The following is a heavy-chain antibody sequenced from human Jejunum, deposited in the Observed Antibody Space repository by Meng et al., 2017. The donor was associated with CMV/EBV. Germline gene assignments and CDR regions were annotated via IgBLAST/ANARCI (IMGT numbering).Heavy chain of an antibody. CDR3: ARRKYDSGDYYHHAFDI. V-gene: IGHV3-66*02. J-gene: IGHJ3*02. D-gene: IGHD3-22*01. CDR2: IYSGGST. Sequence: VRSNHMSWVRQAPGKGLEWVSLIYSGGSTYYADSVKGRFTISRDNSKNTLYLQMNSLRAEDTAVYYCARRKYDSGDYYHHAFDIWGQGTLVTVSS. CDR1: VRSNH.